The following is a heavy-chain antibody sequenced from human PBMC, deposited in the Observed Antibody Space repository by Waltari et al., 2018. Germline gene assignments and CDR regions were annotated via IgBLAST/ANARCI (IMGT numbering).Heavy chain of an antibody. Sequence: QVQLVQSGAEVKKPGASVKVSCKASGYTFTGYYMHWVRQAPGQGLEWMGWINPNSGGTNYAQKFQGRVTMTRETSISTAYMELSRLRSDDTAVYYCARDGVGDCSGGSCYSGLWFDPWGQGTLVTVSS. D-gene: IGHD2-15*01. CDR3: ARDGVGDCSGGSCYSGLWFDP. J-gene: IGHJ5*02. V-gene: IGHV1-2*02. CDR2: INPNSGGT. CDR1: GYTFTGYY.